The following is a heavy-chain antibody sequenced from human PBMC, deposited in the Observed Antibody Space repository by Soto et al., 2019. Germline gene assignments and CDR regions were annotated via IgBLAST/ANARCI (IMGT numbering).Heavy chain of an antibody. D-gene: IGHD4-17*01. CDR2: IYYSGRT. CDR1: GYSIRSSNW. J-gene: IGHJ3*02. V-gene: IGHV4-28*01. Sequence: QVQLQESGPGLVKPSDTLSHTCAVSGYSIRSSNWWGWIRQPPGKGLEWIGYIYYSGRTYYNPSLKSRVTMSVDTSKNQCARKLSSVTAVETAVYYCARKNGVLDAFDIWGQGTMVTVSS. CDR3: ARKNGVLDAFDI.